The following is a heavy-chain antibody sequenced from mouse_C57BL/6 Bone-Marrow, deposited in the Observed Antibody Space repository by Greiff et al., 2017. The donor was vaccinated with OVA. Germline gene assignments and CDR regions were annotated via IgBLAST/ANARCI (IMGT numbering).Heavy chain of an antibody. J-gene: IGHJ2*01. Sequence: QVQLKQPGAELVRPGTSVKLSCKASGYTFTSYWMHWVKQRPGQGLEWIGVIDPSDSYTNYNQKFKGKATLTVDTSSSTAYMQLSSLTSEDSAVYYCAKVVATPYYFDYWGQGTTLTVSS. V-gene: IGHV1-59*01. CDR3: AKVVATPYYFDY. D-gene: IGHD1-1*01. CDR2: IDPSDSYT. CDR1: GYTFTSYW.